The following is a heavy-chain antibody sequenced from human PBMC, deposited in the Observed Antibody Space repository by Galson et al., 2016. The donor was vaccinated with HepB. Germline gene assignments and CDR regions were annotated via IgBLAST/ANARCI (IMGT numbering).Heavy chain of an antibody. V-gene: IGHV3-23*01. CDR3: AKRGYSSGWYFDY. CDR2: ISGSGGST. CDR1: GFTFSRHA. D-gene: IGHD6-19*01. J-gene: IGHJ4*02. Sequence: SLRLSCAASGFTFSRHAMTWVRQAPGKGLEWVSAISGSGGSTYYADSVKGRFTISRDNSKNTLYLQMNSLRAEDTAVYYCAKRGYSSGWYFDYWGQGTLVTVSS.